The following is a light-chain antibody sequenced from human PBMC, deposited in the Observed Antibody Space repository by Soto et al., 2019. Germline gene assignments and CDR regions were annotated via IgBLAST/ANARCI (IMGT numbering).Light chain of an antibody. CDR3: ASWDDSQNVVL. CDR2: FSH. V-gene: IGLV2-14*02. J-gene: IGLJ2*01. Sequence: QSALTQPVSVSGSPGQSITISCTGTSSDIGTFNLVSWYQQLPGQVPKLLIYFSHQRPLGVPDRFSGSKSGTSGSLVISGLQSEDEADYFCASWDDSQNVVLFGGGTKLTVL. CDR1: SSDIGTFNL.